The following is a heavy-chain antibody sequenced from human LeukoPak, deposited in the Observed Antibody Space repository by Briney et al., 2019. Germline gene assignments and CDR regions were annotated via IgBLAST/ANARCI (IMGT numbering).Heavy chain of an antibody. J-gene: IGHJ4*02. CDR2: ISGSGGRI. Sequence: ETLPLTCAVYGGSFSGYYWSWVRQAPGKGLEWVSAISGSGGRIYYGASVKGRFTISRDNSKNTLNLQMNSLRAEDTAVYYCATSKYSGSYWGQGTLVTVSS. V-gene: IGHV3-23*01. CDR3: ATSKYSGSY. CDR1: GGSFSGYY. D-gene: IGHD1-26*01.